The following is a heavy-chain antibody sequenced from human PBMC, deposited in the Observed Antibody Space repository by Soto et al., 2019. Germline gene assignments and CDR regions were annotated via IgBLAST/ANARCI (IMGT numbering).Heavy chain of an antibody. Sequence: QVQLVQSGAEVKKPGSSVKVSCKASGGTFSSYAISWVRQAPGQGLEWMGGIIPIFGTANYAQKFQGRVTITADESTSXAYMELSSLRSEDTAVYYCARDRDSSSWKTLQQFDYWGQGTLVTVSS. D-gene: IGHD6-13*01. CDR3: ARDRDSSSWKTLQQFDY. J-gene: IGHJ4*02. V-gene: IGHV1-69*12. CDR1: GGTFSSYA. CDR2: IIPIFGTA.